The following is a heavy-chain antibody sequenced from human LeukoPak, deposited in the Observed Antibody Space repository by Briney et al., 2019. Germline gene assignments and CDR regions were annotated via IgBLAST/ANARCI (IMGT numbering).Heavy chain of an antibody. Sequence: GGSLRLSCAASGFTFSSYAMSWVRQAPGKGLEWVSAISGSGGSTYYADSVKGRFTISRDNSKNTLYLQMGSLRAEDMAVYYCTRGPGYDYVWGSFRADYWGQGTLVTVSS. CDR2: ISGSGGST. J-gene: IGHJ4*02. D-gene: IGHD3-16*02. CDR3: TRGPGYDYVWGSFRADY. V-gene: IGHV3-23*01. CDR1: GFTFSSYA.